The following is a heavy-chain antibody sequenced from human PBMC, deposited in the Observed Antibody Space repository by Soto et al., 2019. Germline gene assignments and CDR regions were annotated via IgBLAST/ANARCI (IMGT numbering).Heavy chain of an antibody. CDR2: IIPIFGTA. D-gene: IGHD2-8*01. CDR1: GGTFSSYA. V-gene: IGHV1-69*13. Sequence: SVKVSCKASGGTFSSYAISWVRQAPGQGLEWMGGIIPIFGTANYAQKFQGRVTITADESTSTAYMELSSLRSEDTAVYYCAGFNGTDRYPGYYGMDVWGQGTTVTVSS. CDR3: AGFNGTDRYPGYYGMDV. J-gene: IGHJ6*02.